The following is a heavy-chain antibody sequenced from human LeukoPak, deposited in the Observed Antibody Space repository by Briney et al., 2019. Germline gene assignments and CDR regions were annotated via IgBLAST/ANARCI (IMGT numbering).Heavy chain of an antibody. D-gene: IGHD5-18*01. CDR2: IIPIFGTA. V-gene: IGHV1-69*05. CDR1: GGTFSSYA. CDR3: ARDGGYSYGYAY. Sequence: SVTVSCKASGGTFSSYAISWVRQAPGQGLEWMGRIIPIFGTANYAQKFQGRVTITTDESTSTAYMELSSLRSEDTAVYYCARDGGYSYGYAYWGQGTLVTVSS. J-gene: IGHJ4*02.